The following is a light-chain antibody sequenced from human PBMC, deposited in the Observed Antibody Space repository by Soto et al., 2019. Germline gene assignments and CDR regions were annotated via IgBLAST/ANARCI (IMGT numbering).Light chain of an antibody. CDR1: SSNIGSNT. Sequence: QSVLTQPPSASGTPGQRVTISCSGSSSNIGSNTVNWYQQLPGTAPKLLIYSNNHRPSGVPDRFSGSKSGTSASLAISGLQSEDEADYYCAAWDDSLKGWVFGGGTKLTVL. J-gene: IGLJ3*02. CDR2: SNN. CDR3: AAWDDSLKGWV. V-gene: IGLV1-44*01.